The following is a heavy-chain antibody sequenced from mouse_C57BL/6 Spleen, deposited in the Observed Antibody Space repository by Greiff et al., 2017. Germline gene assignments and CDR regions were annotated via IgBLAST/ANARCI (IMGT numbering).Heavy chain of an antibody. CDR2: FDPETGGT. V-gene: IGHV1-15*01. CDR3: KRGGIRKRAWFAY. CDR1: GYTFTDYE. J-gene: IGHJ3*01. Sequence: VQLQQSGAELVRPGASVTLSCTASGYTFTDYEMHWVKQTPVHGLEWIGAFDPETGGTAYNQKFKGKALLTADKSYRTAYMELRRLTSEESDVYYCKRGGIRKRAWFAYWGQGTLVTVSA. D-gene: IGHD5-2*01.